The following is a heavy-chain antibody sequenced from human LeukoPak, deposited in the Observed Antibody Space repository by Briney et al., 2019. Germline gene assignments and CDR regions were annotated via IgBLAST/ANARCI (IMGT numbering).Heavy chain of an antibody. CDR2: INHSGST. V-gene: IGHV4-34*01. CDR1: GGSFSGYY. Sequence: PSETLSLTCAVYGGSFSGYYWSWIRQPPGKGLEWIGEINHSGSTNYNPSLKSRVTISVDTSKNQFSLKLSSVTAADTAVYYCARGRWGYYYGSGSHNWFDPWGQGTLVTVSS. D-gene: IGHD3-10*01. CDR3: ARGRWGYYYGSGSHNWFDP. J-gene: IGHJ5*02.